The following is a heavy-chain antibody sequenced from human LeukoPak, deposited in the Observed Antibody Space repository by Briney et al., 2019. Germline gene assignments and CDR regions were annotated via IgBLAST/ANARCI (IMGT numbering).Heavy chain of an antibody. V-gene: IGHV3-23*01. CDR1: GFTFSSYA. CDR3: ARVSGSYSTIDY. D-gene: IGHD1-26*01. CDR2: LSGSGGTT. Sequence: GGSLRLSCAASGFTFSSYAMTWVRQAPGKGLEWVSGLSGSGGTTYYADSVKGRFTISRDNSKNTLHLQMNSLRAEDTAVYYCARVSGSYSTIDYWGQGTLVTVSS. J-gene: IGHJ4*02.